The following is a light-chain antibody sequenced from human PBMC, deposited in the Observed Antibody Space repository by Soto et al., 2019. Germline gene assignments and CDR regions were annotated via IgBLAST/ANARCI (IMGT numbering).Light chain of an antibody. CDR3: SSYTSSSTRV. CDR1: SSDVGGYNY. CDR2: DVS. V-gene: IGLV2-14*01. J-gene: IGLJ3*02. Sequence: QSALTQPASVSGSPGQSITISCTGTSSDVGGYNYVSWYQQHPGKAPKLMIYDVSTRPSGVSNRFSGSKSGNTASLTISGLQAEEGADYYCSSYTSSSTRVFGGGTKLTVL.